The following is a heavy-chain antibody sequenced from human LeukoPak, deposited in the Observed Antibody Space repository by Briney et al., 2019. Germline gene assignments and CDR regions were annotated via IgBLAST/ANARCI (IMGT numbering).Heavy chain of an antibody. CDR2: ISAHNGNT. D-gene: IGHD3-22*01. CDR1: GYTFTSYG. J-gene: IGHJ4*02. V-gene: IGHV1-18*01. Sequence: ASVKVSCKASGYTFTSYGISWVRQAPGQGLEWMGWISAHNGNTNYAQNFQGRLTMTADTSTSTAYMELRGLRSDDTAVYYCARDLMYYYDSVSYHFDYWGQGTLVTVSS. CDR3: ARDLMYYYDSVSYHFDY.